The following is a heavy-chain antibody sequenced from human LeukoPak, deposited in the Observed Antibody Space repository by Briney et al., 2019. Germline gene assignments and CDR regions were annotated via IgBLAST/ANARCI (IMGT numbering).Heavy chain of an antibody. CDR1: GGSISSSIYY. J-gene: IGHJ4*02. CDR3: ARSGGDGHNAPDSWAYYFDH. CDR2: IYYIGST. Sequence: PSETLSLTCSVSGGSISSSIYYWGWIRQPPGRGPVWFGNIYYIGSTIYNPSLTSRVTMSVDRSRNQFSLKVTSVTAADTAVYYCARSGGDGHNAPDSWAYYFDHWGQGTLVTVSS. V-gene: IGHV4-39*07. D-gene: IGHD5-24*01.